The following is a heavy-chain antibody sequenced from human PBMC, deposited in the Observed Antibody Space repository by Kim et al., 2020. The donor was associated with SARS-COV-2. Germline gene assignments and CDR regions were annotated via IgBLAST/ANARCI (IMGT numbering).Heavy chain of an antibody. CDR3: AKDTRMAAIFGVVITPYYMDV. J-gene: IGHJ6*03. D-gene: IGHD3-3*01. CDR2: ISGDGGST. CDR1: GFTFDDYA. V-gene: IGHV3-43*02. Sequence: GGSLRLSCAASGFTFDDYAMHWVRQAPWKGLEWVSLISGDGGSTYYADSVKGRFTISRDNSKNSLYLQMNRLRTEDTALYYCAKDTRMAAIFGVVITPYYMDVWGKGTTVTVSS.